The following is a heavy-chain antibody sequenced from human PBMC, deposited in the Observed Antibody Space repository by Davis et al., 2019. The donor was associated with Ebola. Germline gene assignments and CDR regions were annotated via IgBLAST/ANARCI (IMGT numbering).Heavy chain of an antibody. J-gene: IGHJ6*02. V-gene: IGHV4-59*08. CDR3: ARHSAPYYDFWSGYHSPYYYYGMDV. D-gene: IGHD3-3*01. CDR1: GGSISSYY. CDR2: IYYSGST. Sequence: SETLSLTCTVSGGSISSYYWSWIRQPPGKGLEWIGYIYYSGSTNYNPSLKSRVTISVDTSKNQFSLKLSSVTAADTAVYYCARHSAPYYDFWSGYHSPYYYYGMDVWGQGTTVTVSS.